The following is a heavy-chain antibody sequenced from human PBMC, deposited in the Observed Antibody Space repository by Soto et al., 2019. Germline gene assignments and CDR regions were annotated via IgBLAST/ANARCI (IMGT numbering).Heavy chain of an antibody. J-gene: IGHJ4*02. CDR1: GYSFTRYW. CDR3: ARDSPEYGTGSPLES. V-gene: IGHV5-51*01. Sequence: GESLKISCKVSGYSFTRYWIGWLRQMPWKGLEWMGIIYPGDSDTRYSPSFQGQVTISRDTSKNTVYLHMDRLRAEDTAVYYCARDSPEYGTGSPLESWGQGTLVTVSS. CDR2: IYPGDSDT. D-gene: IGHD3-10*01.